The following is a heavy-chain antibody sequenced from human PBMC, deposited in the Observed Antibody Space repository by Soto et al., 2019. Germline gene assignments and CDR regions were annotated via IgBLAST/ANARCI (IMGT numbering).Heavy chain of an antibody. Sequence: PSETLSLTCTVSSDSISSYYWSWIRQPPGKRLEWIGYISYSGSTDYNPSLKSRVTISGDTSKNQFSLKVSSVTAADTAVYYCARGTSWQLPFDYWGQGTLVTLS. D-gene: IGHD6-13*01. CDR1: SDSISSYY. V-gene: IGHV4-59*01. J-gene: IGHJ4*02. CDR3: ARGTSWQLPFDY. CDR2: ISYSGST.